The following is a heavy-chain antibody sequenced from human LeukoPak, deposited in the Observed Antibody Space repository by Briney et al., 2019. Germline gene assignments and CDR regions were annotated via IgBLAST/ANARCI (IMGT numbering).Heavy chain of an antibody. CDR1: GYTFTGYY. CDR2: INPNSGGT. CDR3: ARDKVGATGAFDI. Sequence: ASVKVSCKASGYTFTGYYMHLVRQAPGQGLEWMGWINPNSGGTNYAQKSQGRVTMTRETSISTAYMELSRLRPDDTAVYYCARDKVGATGAFDIWGQGTMVTVSS. D-gene: IGHD1-26*01. V-gene: IGHV1-2*02. J-gene: IGHJ3*02.